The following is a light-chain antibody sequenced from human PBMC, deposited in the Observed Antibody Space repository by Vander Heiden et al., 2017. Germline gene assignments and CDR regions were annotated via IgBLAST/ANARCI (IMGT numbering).Light chain of an antibody. V-gene: IGKV1-39*01. CDR2: AAS. J-gene: IGKJ1*01. CDR3: QQSYSTLGT. Sequence: DIQLTQSPSSLSASVGDRVTITCRASQSISSYLNWYQQKPGKAPKLLIYAASSLQSGVPSRFSGSGSGTDFTLTIRSLQPEDFATYYCQQSYSTLGTVGQGTKVEIK. CDR1: QSISSY.